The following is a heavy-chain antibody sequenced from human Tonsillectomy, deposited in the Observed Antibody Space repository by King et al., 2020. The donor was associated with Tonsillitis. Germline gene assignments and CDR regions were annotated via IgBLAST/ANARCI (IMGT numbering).Heavy chain of an antibody. CDR3: ARLLTPFPMKDIVVLPTAMGLFDY. CDR2: INPSGGST. J-gene: IGHJ4*02. CDR1: GYTFTSYY. Sequence: QLVQSGADVKKPGASVTVSCKASGYTFTSYYMHWVRQAPGQGLEWMGTINPSGGSTSYAQKFQGRVTMTRDTSTSTVYMELSSLRSEDTAVYYCARLLTPFPMKDIVVLPTAMGLFDYWGQGTLVTVSS. D-gene: IGHD2-2*01. V-gene: IGHV1-46*01.